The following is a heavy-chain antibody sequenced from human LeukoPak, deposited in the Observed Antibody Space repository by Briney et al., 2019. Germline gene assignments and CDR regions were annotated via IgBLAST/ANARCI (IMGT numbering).Heavy chain of an antibody. D-gene: IGHD5-18*01. J-gene: IGHJ6*03. CDR3: ARRIYGYGSYYYMDV. Sequence: GESLKISCKGSGYSFTSYWIGWVRQMPGKGLEWMGIIYPGDSDTRYSPSFQGQVTISADKSISTAYLQRSSLKASDTAMYYCARRIYGYGSYYYMDVWGKGTTVTVSS. V-gene: IGHV5-51*01. CDR1: GYSFTSYW. CDR2: IYPGDSDT.